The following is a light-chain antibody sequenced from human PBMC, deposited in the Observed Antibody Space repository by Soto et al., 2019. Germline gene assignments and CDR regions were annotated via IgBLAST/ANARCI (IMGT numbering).Light chain of an antibody. CDR2: GAS. V-gene: IGKV3-20*01. Sequence: EIVLLQSPDTLPLSPGERVTLSCRASQSVRSNHLAWYQQKPGQAPRPLMFGASIRATGIPDRFSGSGSGTDFTLTISRLEPEDFGVYYCQQYGTSPLTFGQGTRLDIK. CDR1: QSVRSNH. J-gene: IGKJ5*01. CDR3: QQYGTSPLT.